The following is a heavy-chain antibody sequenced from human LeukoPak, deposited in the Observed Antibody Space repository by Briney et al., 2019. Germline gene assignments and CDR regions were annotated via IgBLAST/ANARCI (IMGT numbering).Heavy chain of an antibody. J-gene: IGHJ4*02. CDR2: ISGGSGNT. Sequence: GGSLRLSCAASRFTFSICAMTWVRQAPGKGLEWVSTISGGSGNTHYADSVKGRFTISRDNSKNTLYLQMNSLRAEDTAIYYCVKGCATNWRTSDYWGQGTLVSVSS. CDR3: VKGCATNWRTSDY. D-gene: IGHD1-1*01. V-gene: IGHV3-23*01. CDR1: RFTFSICA.